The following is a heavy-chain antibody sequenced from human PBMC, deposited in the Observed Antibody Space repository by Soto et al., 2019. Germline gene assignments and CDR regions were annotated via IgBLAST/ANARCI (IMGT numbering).Heavy chain of an antibody. CDR3: AAGSLPLTTSPTYYYGMDV. J-gene: IGHJ6*02. CDR1: GYTFTSYG. V-gene: IGHV1-58*02. D-gene: IGHD4-4*01. CDR2: IIVGSGNT. Sequence: SVKVSCKASGYTFTSYGISWVRQAPGQGLEWIGWIIVGSGNTNYAQKFQERVTITRDMSTSTAYMELSSLRSEDTAVYYCAAGSLPLTTSPTYYYGMDVWGQGTTVTVSS.